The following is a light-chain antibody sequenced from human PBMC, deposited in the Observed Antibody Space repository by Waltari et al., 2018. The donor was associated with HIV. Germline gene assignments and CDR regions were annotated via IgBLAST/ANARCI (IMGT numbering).Light chain of an antibody. Sequence: QSALTQPASVSGSPGQSITISCTDPNSDVGSSNLVSWYQQHPGKVPKLIIYEGSKRPSGVSNRFSGSKSGNTASLTISGLQAEDEADYYCCSYAGSSTYVFGTGTKVTVL. CDR1: NSDVGSSNL. V-gene: IGLV2-23*01. J-gene: IGLJ1*01. CDR2: EGS. CDR3: CSYAGSSTYV.